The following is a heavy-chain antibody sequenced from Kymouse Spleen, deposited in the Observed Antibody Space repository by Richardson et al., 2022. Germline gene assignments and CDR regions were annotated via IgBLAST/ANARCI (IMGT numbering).Heavy chain of an antibody. V-gene: IGHV4-4*02. Sequence: QVQLQESGPGLVKPSGTLSLTCAVSGGSISSSNWWSWVRQPPGKGLEWIGEIYHSGSTNYNPSLKSRVTISVDKSKNQFSLKLSSVTAADTAVYYCAREGDYYGSGSYYNVGFDPWGQGTLVTVSS. CDR2: IYHSGST. D-gene: IGHD3-10*01. CDR1: GGSISSSNW. CDR3: AREGDYYGSGSYYNVGFDP. J-gene: IGHJ5*02.